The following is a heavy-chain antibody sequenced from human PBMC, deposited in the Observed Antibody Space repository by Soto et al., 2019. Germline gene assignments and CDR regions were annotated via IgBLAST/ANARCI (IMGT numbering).Heavy chain of an antibody. D-gene: IGHD3-10*01. CDR2: IIPVFGTP. CDR3: GRGGVIRIDVYHGLDV. Sequence: QVQLVQSGAEVKKPGSSLRVSCKASGGRFSKITISWVRQAPGQGLEWMGPIIPVFGTPDYAPRFQGRVTVSADESVSTVYLELRSVGIEDTVVYCCGRGGVIRIDVYHGLDVWGQGTTVTVSS. J-gene: IGHJ6*02. CDR1: GGRFSKIT. V-gene: IGHV1-69*01.